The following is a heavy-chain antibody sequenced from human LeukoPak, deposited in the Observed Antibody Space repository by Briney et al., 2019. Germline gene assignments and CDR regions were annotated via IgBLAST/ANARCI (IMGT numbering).Heavy chain of an antibody. CDR1: GFTFSSYG. Sequence: NPGRSLRLSCAASGFTFSSYGMHWVRQAPGKGLEWVAFIRYDGSNKYYADSVKGRFTISRDNSKNTLYLQMNSLRAEDTAVYYCAKEWYLYDFWSGYDDYWGQGTLVTVSS. CDR2: IRYDGSNK. J-gene: IGHJ4*02. D-gene: IGHD3-3*01. V-gene: IGHV3-30*02. CDR3: AKEWYLYDFWSGYDDY.